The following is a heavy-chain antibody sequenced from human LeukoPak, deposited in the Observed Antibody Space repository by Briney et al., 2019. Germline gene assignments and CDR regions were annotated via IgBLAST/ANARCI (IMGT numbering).Heavy chain of an antibody. V-gene: IGHV3-23*01. CDR1: GFTFSSYA. CDR2: ISGSGGST. J-gene: IGHJ3*01. Sequence: GGSLRLSCAASGFTFSSYAMSWVRQAPGKGLEWVSAISGSGGSTYYADSVKGRFTISRDNSKNTLYLQMNSLGAGDTAVYYCAKAEQWLVYVWGQGTMVTVSS. D-gene: IGHD6-19*01. CDR3: AKAEQWLVYV.